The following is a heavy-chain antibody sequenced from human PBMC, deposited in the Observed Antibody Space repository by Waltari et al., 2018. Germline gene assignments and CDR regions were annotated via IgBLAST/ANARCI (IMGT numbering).Heavy chain of an antibody. D-gene: IGHD1-26*01. CDR3: SREAGVGTNTIVDY. J-gene: IGHJ4*02. Sequence: QVHLEQSGSELKRPGASVRISCLTSGYSFTDYAINWVRQAPGQGLQWLGLVNTQTGNPTSAQGLSRRFVFSVDTSVATAYLQIDSLTTSDSAVYFCSREAGVGTNTIVDYWGRGTLVTV. CDR1: GYSFTDYA. V-gene: IGHV7-4-1*01. CDR2: VNTQTGNP.